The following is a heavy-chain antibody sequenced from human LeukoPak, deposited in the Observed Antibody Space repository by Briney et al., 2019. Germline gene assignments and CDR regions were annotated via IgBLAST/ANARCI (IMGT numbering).Heavy chain of an antibody. J-gene: IGHJ3*02. CDR1: GYTFTGYY. CDR3: ARVTAAAGPWGAFDI. Sequence: ASVKVSCKASGYTFTGYYMHWVRQAPGQGLEWTGWINPNSGGTNYAQKFQGRVTMTRDTSISTAYMELSRLRSDDTAVYYCARVTAAAGPWGAFDIWGQGTMVTVSS. CDR2: INPNSGGT. V-gene: IGHV1-2*02. D-gene: IGHD6-13*01.